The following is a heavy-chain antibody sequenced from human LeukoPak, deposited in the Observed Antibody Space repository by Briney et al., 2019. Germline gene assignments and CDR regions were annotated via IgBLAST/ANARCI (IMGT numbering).Heavy chain of an antibody. Sequence: PGRSLRLSCAASGFTFSSYGMHWVRQAPGKGLEWVAVIWYDGSNKYYADSVKGRFTISRDNAKNSLYLQMNSLRAEDTAVYYCARDVMVRGVIIRTRDYYGMDVWGQGTTVTVSS. J-gene: IGHJ6*02. D-gene: IGHD3-10*01. V-gene: IGHV3-33*01. CDR2: IWYDGSNK. CDR1: GFTFSSYG. CDR3: ARDVMVRGVIIRTRDYYGMDV.